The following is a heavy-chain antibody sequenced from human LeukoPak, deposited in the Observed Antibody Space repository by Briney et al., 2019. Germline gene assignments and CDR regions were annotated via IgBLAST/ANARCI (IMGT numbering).Heavy chain of an antibody. CDR2: ISSNGDNT. J-gene: IGHJ4*02. CDR1: GFTFSTYV. CDR3: GRGTGY. V-gene: IGHV3-64D*06. Sequence: PGGSLRLSCSVSGFTFSTYVMHWVRQAPGKGLEYVSAISSNGDNTYYADSVKGRFTISRDNSKNTLYLQMSSLRADDTAVYYCGRGTGYWGQGTLVTGSS.